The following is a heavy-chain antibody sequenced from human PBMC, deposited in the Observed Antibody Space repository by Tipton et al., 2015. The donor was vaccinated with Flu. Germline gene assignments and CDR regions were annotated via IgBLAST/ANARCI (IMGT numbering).Heavy chain of an antibody. CDR2: IKQDGSEK. Sequence: SLRLSCAASGFIFSSYWMTWVRQAPGKGLEWVANIKQDGSEKYYVDSVKGRFTISRDNAKNSLYLQMSSLRPEDTAVYYCAKDGWDTSGWYPFDYWGQGTLVTVSA. J-gene: IGHJ4*02. CDR3: AKDGWDTSGWYPFDY. D-gene: IGHD6-19*01. CDR1: GFIFSSYW. V-gene: IGHV3-7*01.